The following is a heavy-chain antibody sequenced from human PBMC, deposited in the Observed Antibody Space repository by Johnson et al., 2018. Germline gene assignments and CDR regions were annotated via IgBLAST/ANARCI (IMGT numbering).Heavy chain of an antibody. J-gene: IGHJ3*02. D-gene: IGHD3-22*01. CDR1: GFTFSSYA. CDR2: ISYDGSNK. CDR3: ARGGYDDSSGYYGVAFDI. V-gene: IGHV3-30-3*01. Sequence: QVQLVQSGGGVVQPGRSLRLSCAASGFTFSSYAMHWVRQAPGKGLEWVAVISYDGSNKYYADSVKGRFTISRDNSKNTLYLQMNSLRAEDPAVDYCARGGYDDSSGYYGVAFDIWGQGTMVTVSS.